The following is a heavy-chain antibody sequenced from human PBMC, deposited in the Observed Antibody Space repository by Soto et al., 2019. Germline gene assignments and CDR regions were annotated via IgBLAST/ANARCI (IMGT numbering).Heavy chain of an antibody. D-gene: IGHD3-10*01. J-gene: IGHJ4*02. CDR1: GYTFTSYA. CDR3: ARDMGFGLSDY. Sequence: GASVKVSCKASGYTFTSYAMHWVRQAPGQRLEWMGWINAGNGNTKYSQKFQGRVTITRDTSASTAYMELSSLRSEDTAAYYCARDMGFGLSDYWGQGTLVTVSS. V-gene: IGHV1-3*01. CDR2: INAGNGNT.